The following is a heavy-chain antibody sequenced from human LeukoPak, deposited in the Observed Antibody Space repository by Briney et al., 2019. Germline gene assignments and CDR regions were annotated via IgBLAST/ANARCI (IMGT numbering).Heavy chain of an antibody. CDR3: ARCGAAVTTHFSH. CDR1: GYSFSIYG. D-gene: IGHD4-17*01. CDR2: SSAFDGTT. V-gene: IGHV1-18*01. J-gene: IGHJ4*02. Sequence: ASVKVSCKASGYSFSIYGITWVRQAPGQGLEYLGWSSAFDGTTNYAQKVQDRVTMTTDTSTSTAYLELRSLRSEDTAVYYCARCGAAVTTHFSHWGQGTLVTVSS.